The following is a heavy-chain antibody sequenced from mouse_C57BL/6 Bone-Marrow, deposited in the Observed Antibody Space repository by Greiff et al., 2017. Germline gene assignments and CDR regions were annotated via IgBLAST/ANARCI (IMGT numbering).Heavy chain of an antibody. V-gene: IGHV2-9-1*01. CDR3: AIYYGSSPFYYAMDY. Sequence: QVQLKESGPGLVAPSQSLSITCTVSGFSLTSYAISWVRQPPGKGLEWLGVIWTGGGTNYNSALKSSLSISKDNSKSQVFFKMNSLQTDDTARYYCAIYYGSSPFYYAMDYWGQGTSVTVSS. CDR2: IWTGGGT. D-gene: IGHD1-1*01. CDR1: GFSLTSYA. J-gene: IGHJ4*01.